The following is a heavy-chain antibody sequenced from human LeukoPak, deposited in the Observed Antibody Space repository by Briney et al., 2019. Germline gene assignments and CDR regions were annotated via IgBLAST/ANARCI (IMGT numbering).Heavy chain of an antibody. CDR1: GFTFSSSA. Sequence: EGSLRLSCAASGFTFSSSAMSWVRQAPGKGLEWVSTISGSGDRTYYADSVKGRFTISRDNSKNTLFLHMNSLRAEDTAVYSCAKGYYGSGSYGWFDYWGQGTLVTVSS. V-gene: IGHV3-23*01. CDR3: AKGYYGSGSYGWFDY. J-gene: IGHJ4*02. D-gene: IGHD3-10*01. CDR2: ISGSGDRT.